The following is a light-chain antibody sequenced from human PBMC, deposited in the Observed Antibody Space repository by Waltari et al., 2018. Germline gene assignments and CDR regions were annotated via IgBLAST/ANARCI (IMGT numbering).Light chain of an antibody. CDR3: TSRDSSGNLVV. V-gene: IGLV3-19*01. CDR2: GKN. Sequence: SSELTQDPAVSVALGQTVRITCQGDSLRSYYASWYQQKPGQAPVLVIFGKNNRPSSSPGRFSGSCSGNTASLTVTGAQAEDEADYYCTSRDSSGNLVVFGGGTKRTVL. CDR1: SLRSYY. J-gene: IGLJ2*01.